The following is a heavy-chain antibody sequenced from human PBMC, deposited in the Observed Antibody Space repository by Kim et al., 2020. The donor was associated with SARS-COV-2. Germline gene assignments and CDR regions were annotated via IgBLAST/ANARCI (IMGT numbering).Heavy chain of an antibody. CDR3: ARAPEWELLTPYYFDY. D-gene: IGHD1-26*01. Sequence: GGSLRLSCAASGFTFSSYSMNWVRQAPGKGLEWVSSISSSSSYIYYADSVKGRFTISRDNAKNSLYLQMNSLRAEDTAVYYCARAPEWELLTPYYFDYWGQGTLVTVSS. CDR1: GFTFSSYS. CDR2: ISSSSSYI. J-gene: IGHJ4*02. V-gene: IGHV3-21*04.